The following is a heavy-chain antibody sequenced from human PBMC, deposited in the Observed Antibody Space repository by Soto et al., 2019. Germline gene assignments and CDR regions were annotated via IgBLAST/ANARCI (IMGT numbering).Heavy chain of an antibody. CDR2: INPSGGST. CDR1: GYTFTSYY. V-gene: IGHV1-46*01. J-gene: IGHJ4*02. Sequence: QVQLEQSGAEVKKPGASVKVSCKASGYTFTSYYMHWVRQAPGQGLEWMGKINPSGGSTGYAQKFPGRVTMTRDTYTSTVYMELSSLRSEDTAVYYCARLSSMVTSPLDYWGQGTLVTVSS. CDR3: ARLSSMVTSPLDY. D-gene: IGHD4-17*01.